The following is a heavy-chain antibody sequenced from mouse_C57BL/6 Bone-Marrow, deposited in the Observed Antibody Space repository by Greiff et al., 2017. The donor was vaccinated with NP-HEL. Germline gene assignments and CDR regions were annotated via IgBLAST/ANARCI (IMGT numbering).Heavy chain of an antibody. J-gene: IGHJ4*01. Sequence: QVQLQQPGAELVMPGASVKLSCKASGYTFTSYWMHWVKQRPGQGLEWIGEIDPSDSYTNYNQKFKCKSTLTADKSSSTAYRQLSSLTTEDSAVYCSGKEGDPLYWGQGTADTVSS. CDR1: GYTFTSYW. CDR2: IDPSDSYT. CDR3: GKEGDPLY. V-gene: IGHV1-69*01.